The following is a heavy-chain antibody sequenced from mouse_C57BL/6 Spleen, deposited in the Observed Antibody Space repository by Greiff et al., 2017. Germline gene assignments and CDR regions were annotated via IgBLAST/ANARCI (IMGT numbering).Heavy chain of an antibody. J-gene: IGHJ4*01. D-gene: IGHD2-4*01. CDR2: IHPSSGYT. Sequence: QVQLQQSGAELARPGASVKMSCKASGYTFTSYTMHWVKQRPGQGLEWIGYIHPSSGYTKYNQKFKDKATLTADKSSNTAYMQLSRLTSEDSAVYYCARRNDYGYYAMDYWGQGTSVTVSS. CDR1: GYTFTSYT. V-gene: IGHV1-4*01. CDR3: ARRNDYGYYAMDY.